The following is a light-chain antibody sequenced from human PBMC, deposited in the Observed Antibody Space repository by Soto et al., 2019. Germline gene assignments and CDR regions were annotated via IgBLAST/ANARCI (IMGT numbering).Light chain of an antibody. Sequence: DIQMTQSPSTLSASLGDSVTIICRASRSVDKWMAWYQQKSGKAPKLLIYEASHLQSGVPSRFGGSGSGTEFTLTINNLHPDDVATYYCQQYYSYWTFGQATTVEV. CDR2: EAS. CDR3: QQYYSYWT. V-gene: IGKV1-5*02. CDR1: RSVDKW. J-gene: IGKJ1*01.